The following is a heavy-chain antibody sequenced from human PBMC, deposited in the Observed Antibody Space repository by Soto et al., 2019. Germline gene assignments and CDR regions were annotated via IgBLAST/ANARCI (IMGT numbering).Heavy chain of an antibody. Sequence: GASVKVSCKASGYTFISYAIHWVRQAPGQRLEWMGWINAVNGNTKYSQNLQGRVTITRDTSASTVYMELSSLRSEDTAVYYCERAQANDYYYYYLDVWGKGTTVTVSS. CDR2: INAVNGNT. J-gene: IGHJ6*03. CDR3: ERAQANDYYYYYLDV. V-gene: IGHV1-3*01. CDR1: GYTFISYA.